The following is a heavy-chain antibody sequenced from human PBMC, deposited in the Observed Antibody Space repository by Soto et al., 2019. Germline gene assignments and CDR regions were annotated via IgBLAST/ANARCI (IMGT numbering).Heavy chain of an antibody. D-gene: IGHD2-15*01. CDR1: GGSINNYS. J-gene: IGHJ4*02. Sequence: PCETLSLTCSVSGGSINNYSRSWLRQPPGKRLDCTGCIYYSGSPNYTPSLKRRVTISVLTSKNQSSMNLSSVTAADTAVYYCARAGAATLSDYWGQGTPVTVSS. CDR3: ARAGAATLSDY. V-gene: IGHV4-59*01. CDR2: IYYSGSP.